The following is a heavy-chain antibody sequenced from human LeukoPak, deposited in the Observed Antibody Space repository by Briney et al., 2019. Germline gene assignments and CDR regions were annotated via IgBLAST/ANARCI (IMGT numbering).Heavy chain of an antibody. CDR3: ARFSPRAMGNYLDL. J-gene: IGHJ4*02. Sequence: SQTLFLTCAVSGGSISSGSYSWSWIRQPPGKGLEWIGYIYPRGSTHYNPSLKSRVILSLDKSANQFSLNLSSVTAADTAVYYCARFSPRAMGNYLDLWGQGTLVTVSS. V-gene: IGHV4-30-2*01. CDR2: IYPRGST. D-gene: IGHD7-27*01. CDR1: GGSISSGSYS.